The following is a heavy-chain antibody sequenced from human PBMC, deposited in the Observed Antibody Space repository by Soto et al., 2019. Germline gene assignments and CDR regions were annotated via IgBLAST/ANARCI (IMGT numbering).Heavy chain of an antibody. J-gene: IGHJ6*03. CDR2: IYYSGST. Sequence: TSETLSLTCTVSGGSISSYYWSWIRQPPGKGLEWIGYIYYSGSTNYNPSLKSRVTISVDTSKNQFSLKLSSVTAADTAVYYCARVGVRYFDWLSLLDYYMDVWGKGTTVTVSS. D-gene: IGHD3-9*01. V-gene: IGHV4-59*01. CDR3: ARVGVRYFDWLSLLDYYMDV. CDR1: GGSISSYY.